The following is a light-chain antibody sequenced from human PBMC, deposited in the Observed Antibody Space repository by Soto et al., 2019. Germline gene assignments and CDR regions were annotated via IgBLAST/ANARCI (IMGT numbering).Light chain of an antibody. CDR3: SSFTNSITFEVV. V-gene: IGLV2-18*02. J-gene: IGLJ2*01. Sequence: QSALTQPPSVSGSLGQSVTISCTGTSSDVGNYNRVSWYQQPPGTAPKLMIYEVSNRPSGVPDRFSGSKSGNTASLTISGLQAEDEADYYCSSFTNSITFEVVFGGGTKVTVL. CDR1: SSDVGNYNR. CDR2: EVS.